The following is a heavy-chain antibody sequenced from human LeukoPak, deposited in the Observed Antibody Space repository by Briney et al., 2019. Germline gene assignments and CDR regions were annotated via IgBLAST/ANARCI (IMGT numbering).Heavy chain of an antibody. V-gene: IGHV3-23*01. D-gene: IGHD3-16*02. Sequence: GGSLRLSCAASGFTFSSYAMSWVRQAPGKGLEWVSAISGSGGSTYYADSVKGRFTISRDNSKNTLYLQMNSLRAEDTAVYYCARDPRRLGELSFRFDPWGQGTLVTVSS. CDR3: ARDPRRLGELSFRFDP. J-gene: IGHJ5*02. CDR2: ISGSGGST. CDR1: GFTFSSYA.